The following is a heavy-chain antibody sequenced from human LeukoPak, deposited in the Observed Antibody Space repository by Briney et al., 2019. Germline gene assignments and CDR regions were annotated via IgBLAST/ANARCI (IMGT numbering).Heavy chain of an antibody. D-gene: IGHD1-14*01. CDR3: TKDYCGKFCSAV. CDR1: GFTFSAFG. Sequence: GGSLRLSCAASGFTFSAFGMNWVRQAPGKGLEWVSTITNSGGSTYYVDSVKGRFTISRDNSKNTLYLQMNSLRAEDTAKNYCTKDYCGKFCSAVWGQGTTVTVSS. CDR2: ITNSGGST. V-gene: IGHV3-23*01. J-gene: IGHJ6*02.